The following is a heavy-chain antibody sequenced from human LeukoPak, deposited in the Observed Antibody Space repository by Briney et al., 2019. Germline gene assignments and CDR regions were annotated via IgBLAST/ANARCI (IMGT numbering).Heavy chain of an antibody. CDR1: GFTFSSYA. V-gene: IGHV3-23*01. D-gene: IGHD3-10*01. CDR3: ARDMVRGVIYGMDY. J-gene: IGHJ4*02. Sequence: GGSLRLSCAASGFTFSSYAMSWVRQAPGKGLEWVSAISGSGDSTYYGDSVKGRFTISRDNSKNTLYLQMNSLRAEDTAVYYCARDMVRGVIYGMDYWGQGTLVTVSS. CDR2: ISGSGDST.